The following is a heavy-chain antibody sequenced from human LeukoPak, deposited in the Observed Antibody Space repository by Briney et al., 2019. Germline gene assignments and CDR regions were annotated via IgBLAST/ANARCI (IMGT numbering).Heavy chain of an antibody. CDR3: ARETRTSWSFDI. J-gene: IGHJ3*02. V-gene: IGHV4-59*01. CDR2: IYYSGST. D-gene: IGHD6-6*01. CDR1: GGSISSYY. Sequence: SETLSLTCTVSGGSISSYYWSWIRQPPGKGLEWIGYIYYSGSTNYNPSLKSRVTISVDAFKNHFSLKLTSVTPADAAIYYCARETRTSWSFDIWGQGTIVTVSS.